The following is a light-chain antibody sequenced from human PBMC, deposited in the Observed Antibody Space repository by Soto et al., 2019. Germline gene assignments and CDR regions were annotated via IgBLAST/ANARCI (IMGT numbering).Light chain of an antibody. CDR2: VAS. J-gene: IGKJ1*01. CDR1: QGISNY. CDR3: QTYNSAPWT. Sequence: DIQMTQSPSSLSASVGDRVTITCRASQGISNYLAWYQQQPGKVPKLLIYVASTLQSGVPSRFSGSGSGTDFTLTISSLQPADVATYYCQTYNSAPWTFGQGTKVEIK. V-gene: IGKV1-27*01.